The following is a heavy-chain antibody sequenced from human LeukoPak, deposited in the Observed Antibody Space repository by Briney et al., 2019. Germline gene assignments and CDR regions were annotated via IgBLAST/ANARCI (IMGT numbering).Heavy chain of an antibody. V-gene: IGHV3-64*01. D-gene: IGHD2-2*03. CDR2: ISSNGGST. Sequence: GGSLRISCAASGFTFSSYAMHWVRQAPGKGLEYVSAISSNGGSTYYANSVKGRFTISRDNSKNTLYLQMGSLRAEDMAVYYCAFGYCSSTSCSRDYYYYMDVWGKGTTVTVSS. CDR1: GFTFSSYA. J-gene: IGHJ6*03. CDR3: AFGYCSSTSCSRDYYYYMDV.